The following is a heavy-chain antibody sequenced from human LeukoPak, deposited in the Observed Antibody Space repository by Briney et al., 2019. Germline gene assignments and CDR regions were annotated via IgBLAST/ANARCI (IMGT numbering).Heavy chain of an antibody. Sequence: PGGSLILSCTASGFTLGDYAMSWVRQAPGKGLEWVGFIRSRDYGGTTLYAASVKDRFTISRDDSKNIAYLQMNSLKTEDTAIYYCTRALHYYYGMDVWGQGTTVTVSS. V-gene: IGHV3-49*04. J-gene: IGHJ6*02. CDR3: TRALHYYYGMDV. CDR2: IRSRDYGGTT. CDR1: GFTLGDYA.